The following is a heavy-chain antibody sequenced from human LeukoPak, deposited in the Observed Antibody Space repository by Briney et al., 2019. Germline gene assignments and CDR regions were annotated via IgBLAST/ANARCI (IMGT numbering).Heavy chain of an antibody. CDR3: ARGVITFGGAIAYYFDS. CDR1: GFTFSSYW. CDR2: INWNGDSI. Sequence: RTGGSLRLSCAASGFTFSSYWMSWVRQAPGKGLEWASGINWNGDSITYADSVSGRFTISRSNAKNSLYLQMNSLRAEDTALYYCARGVITFGGAIAYYFDSWGQGTLVTVSS. V-gene: IGHV3-20*04. J-gene: IGHJ4*02. D-gene: IGHD3-16*02.